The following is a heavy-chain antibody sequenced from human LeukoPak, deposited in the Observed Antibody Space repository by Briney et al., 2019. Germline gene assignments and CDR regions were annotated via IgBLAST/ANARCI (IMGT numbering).Heavy chain of an antibody. CDR3: AAVSLPSYDSSGYFNY. D-gene: IGHD3-22*01. CDR2: IVVGSGNT. Sequence: ASVKVSCKASGFTFTSSAMQWVRQARRQRLEWIGWIVVGSGNTNYAQKFQERVTITRDMSTSTAYMELSSLRSEDTAVYYCAAVSLPSYDSSGYFNYWGQGTLVTVSS. V-gene: IGHV1-58*02. CDR1: GFTFTSSA. J-gene: IGHJ4*02.